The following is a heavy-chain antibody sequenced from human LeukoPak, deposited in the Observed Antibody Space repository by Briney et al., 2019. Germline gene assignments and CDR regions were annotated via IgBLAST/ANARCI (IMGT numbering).Heavy chain of an antibody. CDR3: AARPVTGDYDILTGYSLDY. Sequence: GGSLRLSCAASGFTFSGYEMNWVRQAPGKGLEWVSYISSSGSTIYYADSVKGRFTISRDNAKNSLYLQMNSLRAEDTAVYYCAARPVTGDYDILTGYSLDYWGQGTLVTVSS. D-gene: IGHD3-9*01. CDR2: ISSSGSTI. J-gene: IGHJ4*02. V-gene: IGHV3-48*03. CDR1: GFTFSGYE.